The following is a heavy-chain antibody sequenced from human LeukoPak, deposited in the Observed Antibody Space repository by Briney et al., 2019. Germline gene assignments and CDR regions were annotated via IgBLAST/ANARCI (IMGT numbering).Heavy chain of an antibody. CDR3: ATDSARGKGGGVLLRN. CDR2: TQYSGST. CDR1: GDSISSYR. Sequence: SDTLSLTCIVSGDSISSYRVSWIRQAPGKGLEWIGHTQYSGSTNYNPSLKTQVTMSVVTTTNQFSLKLSSVTAADPAVYYCATDSARGKGGGVLLRNWGQGTLVTVSS. D-gene: IGHD3-10*01. V-gene: IGHV4-59*01. J-gene: IGHJ4*02.